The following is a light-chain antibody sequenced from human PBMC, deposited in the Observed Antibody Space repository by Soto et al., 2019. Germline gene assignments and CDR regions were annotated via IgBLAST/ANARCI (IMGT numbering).Light chain of an antibody. Sequence: AIRMTQSPSSLSASTGDRVTITCRASQGISSYLAWYQQKPGKAPKLLIYAASTLQSGVPSRFSGSGSGTDFTLTISCLQSEDFATYYCQQYNSYLYTFGQGTKVDIK. CDR3: QQYNSYLYT. CDR2: AAS. CDR1: QGISSY. V-gene: IGKV1-8*01. J-gene: IGKJ2*01.